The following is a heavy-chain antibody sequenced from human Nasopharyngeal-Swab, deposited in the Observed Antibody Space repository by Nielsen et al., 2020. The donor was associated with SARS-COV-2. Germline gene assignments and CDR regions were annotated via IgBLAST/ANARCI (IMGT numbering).Heavy chain of an antibody. CDR2: ISSSSSKS. D-gene: IGHD1-26*01. Sequence: GESLKISFAASGLTISSNGMHWVRQAPGKGLEWVAYISSSSSKSYYADSVKGRFTISRDNPKNSLYLQMNSLRHEDTAVYYCVRDVAIVGATLDSWGQGTLVTVSS. V-gene: IGHV3-48*02. J-gene: IGHJ4*02. CDR3: VRDVAIVGATLDS. CDR1: GLTISSNG.